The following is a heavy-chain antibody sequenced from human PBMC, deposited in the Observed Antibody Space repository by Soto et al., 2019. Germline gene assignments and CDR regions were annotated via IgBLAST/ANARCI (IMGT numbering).Heavy chain of an antibody. CDR1: GFTFSAYG. V-gene: IGHV3-33*06. J-gene: IGHJ4*02. Sequence: QVQLVESGGGVVQPGRSLRLSCAASGFTFSAYGMHWVRQAPGKGLEWVSNIWYDGSNKYYADSVKGRFTISRDNSKNTLYLQMNSLRAEDTAVYYCAKGITMVRGVDYWGQGTLVTVSS. D-gene: IGHD3-10*01. CDR2: IWYDGSNK. CDR3: AKGITMVRGVDY.